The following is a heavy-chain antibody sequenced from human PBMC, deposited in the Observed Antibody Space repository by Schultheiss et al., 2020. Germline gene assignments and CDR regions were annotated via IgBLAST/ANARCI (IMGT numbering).Heavy chain of an antibody. Sequence: GGSLRLSCEVSGFTFRSYWMHWVRQAPGKGLEWVSAISGSGGSTYYADSVKGRFTISRDNAKNSLYLQMNSLRAEDTAVYYCAREVLVGRQPRFDPWGQGTLVTVSS. CDR2: ISGSGGST. CDR1: GFTFRSYW. CDR3: AREVLVGRQPRFDP. V-gene: IGHV3-21*04. D-gene: IGHD2-8*02. J-gene: IGHJ5*02.